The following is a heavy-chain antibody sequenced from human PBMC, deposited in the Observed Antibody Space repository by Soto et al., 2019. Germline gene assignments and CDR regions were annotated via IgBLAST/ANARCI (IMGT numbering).Heavy chain of an antibody. CDR3: ATMADCSSTSCYSG. V-gene: IGHV1-8*01. J-gene: IGHJ4*02. CDR1: GYTFTSYD. D-gene: IGHD2-2*02. CDR2: MNPNSGNT. Sequence: GASVKVSCKASGYTFTSYDINWVRQATGQGLEWMGWMNPNSGNTGYAQKFQGRVTMTRNTSISTAYMELSSLRSEDTAVYYCATMADCSSTSCYSGWGQATLVTVSS.